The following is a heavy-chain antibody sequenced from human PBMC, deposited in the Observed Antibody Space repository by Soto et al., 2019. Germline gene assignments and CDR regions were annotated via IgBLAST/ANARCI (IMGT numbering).Heavy chain of an antibody. V-gene: IGHV1-3*01. Sequence: ASVKVSCKASGYTFTSYGIHWVRQAPGQRLEWMGWINAGNGNTKYSQKFQGRVTITRDTSASTAYMELSSLRSEDTAVYYCARSVVTAIRFDYWGQGTLVTVSS. CDR2: INAGNGNT. D-gene: IGHD2-21*02. J-gene: IGHJ4*02. CDR1: GYTFTSYG. CDR3: ARSVVTAIRFDY.